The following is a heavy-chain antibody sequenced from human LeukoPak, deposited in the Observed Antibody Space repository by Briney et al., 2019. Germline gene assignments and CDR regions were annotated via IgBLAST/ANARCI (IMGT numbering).Heavy chain of an antibody. CDR2: IKYDGSDK. CDR3: VRGGGSFDS. D-gene: IGHD3-16*01. J-gene: IGHJ4*02. CDR1: GFIFSSYG. V-gene: IGHV3-7*04. Sequence: GGSLRLSCEASGFIFSSYGMDWVRQAPGKGLEWVANIKYDGSDKRYVDSVKGRFTVSRDNANNSLYLQMNSLRAEDTAVYYCVRGGGSFDSWGQGTLVTVSS.